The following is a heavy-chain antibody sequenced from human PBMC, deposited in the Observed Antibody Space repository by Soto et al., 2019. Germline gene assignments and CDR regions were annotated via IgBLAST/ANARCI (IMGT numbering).Heavy chain of an antibody. J-gene: IGHJ6*02. V-gene: IGHV1-58*01. CDR1: GFTFTSSA. D-gene: IGHD3-22*01. Sequence: SVKVSCKASGFTFTSSAVQWVRQARGQRLEWIGWIVVGSGNTNYAQKFQERVTITRDMSTSTAYMELSSLRSEDTAVYYCARVGPDYYDSSGYSNYYYGMDVWGQGTTVTVSS. CDR3: ARVGPDYYDSSGYSNYYYGMDV. CDR2: IVVGSGNT.